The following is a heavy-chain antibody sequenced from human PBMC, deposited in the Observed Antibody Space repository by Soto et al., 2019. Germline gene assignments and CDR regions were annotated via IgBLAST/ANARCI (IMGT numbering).Heavy chain of an antibody. V-gene: IGHV1-18*04. D-gene: IGHD3-22*01. CDR1: GYTFTSYG. Sequence: AASVKVSCKASGYTFTSYGISWVRQAPGQGLEWMGWISAYNGNTNYAQKLQGRVTMTTDTSTSTAYMELRSLRSDDTAVYYCARDREYYDSSGLKPHWFDPWGQGTLVTVSS. CDR3: ARDREYYDSSGLKPHWFDP. CDR2: ISAYNGNT. J-gene: IGHJ5*02.